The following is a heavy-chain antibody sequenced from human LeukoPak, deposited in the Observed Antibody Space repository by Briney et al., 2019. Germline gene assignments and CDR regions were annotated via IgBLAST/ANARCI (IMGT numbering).Heavy chain of an antibody. Sequence: SETLSLTCAVYGGPFSGYYWSWIRQPPGKGLEWIGEINHSGSTNYNPSLKSRVTISVDTSKNQFSLKLSSVTAADTAVYYCARSVKQQLPLRFDPWGQGTLVTVSS. CDR1: GGPFSGYY. J-gene: IGHJ5*02. CDR2: INHSGST. CDR3: ARSVKQQLPLRFDP. V-gene: IGHV4-34*01. D-gene: IGHD6-13*01.